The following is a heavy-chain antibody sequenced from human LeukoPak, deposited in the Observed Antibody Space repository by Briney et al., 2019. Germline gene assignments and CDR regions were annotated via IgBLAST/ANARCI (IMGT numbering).Heavy chain of an antibody. CDR2: ISYDGSNK. CDR1: GFTFSSYG. V-gene: IGHV3-30*18. Sequence: GGSLRLSCAASGFTFSSYGMHWVRQAPGKGLEWVAVISYDGSNKYYADSVKGRFTISRDNSKNTLYLQMNSLRAEDTAVYYCAKGGLSTTVNTHGMDVWGQGTTVTVSS. CDR3: AKGGLSTTVNTHGMDV. D-gene: IGHD4-17*01. J-gene: IGHJ6*02.